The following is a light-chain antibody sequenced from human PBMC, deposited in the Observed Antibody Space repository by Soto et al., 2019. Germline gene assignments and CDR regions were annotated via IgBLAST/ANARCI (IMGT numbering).Light chain of an antibody. V-gene: IGKV1-39*01. CDR1: RDIGSD. Sequence: QMTQSPSSLTASFGDRTTITFRASRDIGSDLSWYQQKPGKAPTLLIYDASTLQSGVPSRFSGLGSGTDFALTITSLQPDDSATYYCQQSYTTVYTFGQGTKVDIK. J-gene: IGKJ2*01. CDR3: QQSYTTVYT. CDR2: DAS.